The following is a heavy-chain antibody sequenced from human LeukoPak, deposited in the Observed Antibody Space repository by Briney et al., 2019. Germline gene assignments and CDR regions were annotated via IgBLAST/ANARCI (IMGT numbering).Heavy chain of an antibody. Sequence: GGSLRLSCAASGFTFSSYAMHWVRQAPGKGLEWVAVISYDGSNKYYADSVKGRFTISRDNSKNTLYLQMNSLRAENTAVYYCAREKNDYYDSSGYDNWFDPWGQGTLVTVSS. J-gene: IGHJ5*02. D-gene: IGHD3-22*01. V-gene: IGHV3-30-3*01. CDR3: AREKNDYYDSSGYDNWFDP. CDR2: ISYDGSNK. CDR1: GFTFSSYA.